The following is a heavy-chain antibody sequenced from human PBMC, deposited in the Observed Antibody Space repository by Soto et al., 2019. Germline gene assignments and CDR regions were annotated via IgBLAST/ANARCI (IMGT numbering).Heavy chain of an antibody. D-gene: IGHD3-10*01. CDR1: GGSFSGYY. CDR2: INHSGST. V-gene: IGHV4-34*01. J-gene: IGHJ5*02. Sequence: PSETLSLTCAVYGGSFSGYYWTWIRQPPGTGLEWIGEINHSGSTNYNPSLKSRVTISADTSKNHFSLKLNSVTVADTAIYYCARDRPIRDSGSPSFDPWGQGIQVTVSS. CDR3: ARDRPIRDSGSPSFDP.